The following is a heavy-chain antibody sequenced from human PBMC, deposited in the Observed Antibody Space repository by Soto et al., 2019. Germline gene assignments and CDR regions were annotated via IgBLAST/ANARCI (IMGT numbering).Heavy chain of an antibody. J-gene: IGHJ5*02. CDR2: IYYSGST. V-gene: IGHV4-59*01. Sequence: SETLSLTCTVSGGSISSYYWSWIRQPPGKGLEWIGYIYYSGSTNYNPSLKSRVTISVDTSKNQFSLKLSSVTAADTAVYYYAREGEAYSSSWFNWFDPWGQGTLVTVSS. CDR3: AREGEAYSSSWFNWFDP. D-gene: IGHD6-13*01. CDR1: GGSISSYY.